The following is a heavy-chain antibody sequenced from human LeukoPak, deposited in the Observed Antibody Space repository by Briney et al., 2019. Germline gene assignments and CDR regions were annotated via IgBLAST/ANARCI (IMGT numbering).Heavy chain of an antibody. V-gene: IGHV1-18*01. J-gene: IGHJ5*02. CDR2: IATYNGKT. D-gene: IGHD6-13*01. Sequence: ASVKVSRKASGYTFSSYGISWVRQAPGQGLEWMGWIATYNGKTKYAEKVQGRVTMTTDTSTTTAYMELRTLRSDDTAVYYCARDMVGLAADGNWFDPWGQGTLVTVSS. CDR1: GYTFSSYG. CDR3: ARDMVGLAADGNWFDP.